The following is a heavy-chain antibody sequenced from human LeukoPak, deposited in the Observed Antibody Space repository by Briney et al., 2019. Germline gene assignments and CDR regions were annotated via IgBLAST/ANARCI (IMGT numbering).Heavy chain of an antibody. J-gene: IGHJ1*01. Sequence: ASVKVSCKATGYIFSGYFIHWVRQAPGQGLEWMGWINPKSGVPNYSQKFQGRVTMTRGTSISTAYMELSRLRSDDTAVYYCARDLWPSSGYYLYFRHWGQGTLVTVSS. CDR3: ARDLWPSSGYYLYFRH. D-gene: IGHD3-22*01. V-gene: IGHV1-2*02. CDR2: INPKSGVP. CDR1: GYIFSGYF.